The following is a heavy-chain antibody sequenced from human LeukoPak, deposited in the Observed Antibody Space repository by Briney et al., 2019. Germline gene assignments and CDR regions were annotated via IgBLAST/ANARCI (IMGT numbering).Heavy chain of an antibody. CDR1: GGSSSCYY. CDR3: ARGPYDSSRD. Sequence: SETLSLTCAVYGGSSSCYYWGGVRQPPGEGLELIGEINHSGGTNYNPSLKSRVTISVDTSKNQFSLKLSSVTAADTAVYYCARGPYDSSRDWGQGTLVTVSS. J-gene: IGHJ4*02. V-gene: IGHV4-34*01. D-gene: IGHD3-22*01. CDR2: INHSGGT.